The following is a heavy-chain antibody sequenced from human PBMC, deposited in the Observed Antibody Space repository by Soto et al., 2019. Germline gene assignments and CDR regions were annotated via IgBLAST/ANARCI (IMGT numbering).Heavy chain of an antibody. CDR3: ARVGKTTVPTGDYYFDY. V-gene: IGHV1-18*04. CDR2: ISAYNGNT. CDR1: GYTFTSYG. D-gene: IGHD4-17*01. J-gene: IGHJ4*02. Sequence: ASVKVSCKASGYTFTSYGISWVRQAPGQGLEWMGWISAYNGNTNYAQKLQGRVTMTTDTSTSTAYMELRSLRSDDTAVYYCARVGKTTVPTGDYYFDYWGQGTLVTVSS.